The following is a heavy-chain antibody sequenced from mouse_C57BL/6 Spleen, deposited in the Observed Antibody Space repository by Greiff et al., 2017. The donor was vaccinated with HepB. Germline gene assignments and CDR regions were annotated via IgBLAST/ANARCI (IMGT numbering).Heavy chain of an antibody. CDR1: GYTFTSYW. J-gene: IGHJ4*01. V-gene: IGHV1-72*01. Sequence: VKLQQPGAELVKPGASVKLSCKASGYTFTSYWMHWVKQRPGRGLEWIGRIYPNSGGTKYNEKFKSKATLTVGKPSSTAYMQLSSLTSEDSAVYYCARGITTVGGYAMDYWGQGTSVTVSS. D-gene: IGHD1-1*01. CDR2: IYPNSGGT. CDR3: ARGITTVGGYAMDY.